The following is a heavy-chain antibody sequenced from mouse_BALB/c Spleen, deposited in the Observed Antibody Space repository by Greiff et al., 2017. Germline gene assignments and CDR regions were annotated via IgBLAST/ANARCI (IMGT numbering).Heavy chain of an antibody. CDR3: TRNWYFDV. Sequence: DVKLQESGGGLVQPGGSMKLSCVASGFTFSNYWMNWVRQSPEKGLEWVAEIRLKSNNYATHYAESVKGRFTISRDDSKSSVYLQMNNLRAEDTGIYYCTRNWYFDVWGAGTTVTVSS. CDR1: GFTFSNYW. J-gene: IGHJ1*01. V-gene: IGHV6-6*02. CDR2: IRLKSNNYAT.